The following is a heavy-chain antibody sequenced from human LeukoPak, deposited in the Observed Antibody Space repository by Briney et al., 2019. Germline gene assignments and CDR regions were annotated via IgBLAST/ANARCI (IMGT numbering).Heavy chain of an antibody. V-gene: IGHV4-34*01. Sequence: SETLSLTCAVYGGSFSSYYWSWIRQPPGKGLEWIGEINHSGSTNYNPSLKSRVTISVDTSKNQFSLKLSSVTAADTAVYYCARGKLLWFGESHGSFDYWGQGTLVTVSS. D-gene: IGHD3-10*01. CDR2: INHSGST. J-gene: IGHJ4*02. CDR1: GGSFSSYY. CDR3: ARGKLLWFGESHGSFDY.